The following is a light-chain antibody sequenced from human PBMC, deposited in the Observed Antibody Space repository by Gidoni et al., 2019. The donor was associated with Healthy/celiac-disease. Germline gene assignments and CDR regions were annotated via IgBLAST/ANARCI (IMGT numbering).Light chain of an antibody. CDR2: DAS. CDR3: QQRSNYT. V-gene: IGKV3-11*01. CDR1: QSVSSY. J-gene: IGKJ5*01. Sequence: EIVLTQSPATLSLSPGERATLTCRASQSVSSYLAWYQQKPGQAPRLLIYDASNRATGIPARFSGSGSGTDCTLTSSSLEPEDFAVYYCQQRSNYTFGQGTRLEIK.